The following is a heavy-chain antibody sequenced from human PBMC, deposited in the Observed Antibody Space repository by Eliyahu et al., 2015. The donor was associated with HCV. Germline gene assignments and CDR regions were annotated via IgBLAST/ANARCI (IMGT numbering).Heavy chain of an antibody. CDR1: GFTFSSYG. CDR2: ISYDGSNK. D-gene: IGHD2-2*01. CDR3: AKEIYGPAAT. Sequence: QVQLVESGGGVVQPGRSLRLPLPASGFTFSSYGMHWVRQGPGKGLEWVALISYDGSNKYYTDSVKGRFTISRDNSKNTLYLQMNSLRAEDTAVYYCAKEIYGPAATWGQGTLVTVSS. J-gene: IGHJ5*02. V-gene: IGHV3-30*18.